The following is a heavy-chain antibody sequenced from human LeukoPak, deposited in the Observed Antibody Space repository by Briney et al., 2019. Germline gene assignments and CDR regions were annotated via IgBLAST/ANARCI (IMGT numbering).Heavy chain of an antibody. CDR1: GDSINNYF. D-gene: IGHD3-3*01. CDR2: VYYSGST. CDR3: ARHLMTIFGVVIKPGPFDP. V-gene: IGHV4-59*08. J-gene: IGHJ5*02. Sequence: SETLSLTCTVSGDSINNYFWSWIRQPPGKGLEWLGYVYYSGSTRYSPSLKSRVTISLDASKNQFSLKPSSVTAADTAVYFCARHLMTIFGVVIKPGPFDPWGQGTLVTVSS.